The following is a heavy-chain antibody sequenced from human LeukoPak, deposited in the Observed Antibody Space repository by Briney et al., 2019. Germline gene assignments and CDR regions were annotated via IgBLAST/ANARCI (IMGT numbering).Heavy chain of an antibody. V-gene: IGHV3-23*01. Sequence: GGSLRLSCAASGFTFSSYSMNWVRQAPGKGLEWVSAISGSGGSTYYADSVKGRFTISRDNSKNTLYLQMDSLRAEDTAVYYCAKDVGYDFWSGLDYYYGMDVWGQGTTVTVSS. CDR3: AKDVGYDFWSGLDYYYGMDV. CDR2: ISGSGGST. CDR1: GFTFSSYS. J-gene: IGHJ6*02. D-gene: IGHD3-3*01.